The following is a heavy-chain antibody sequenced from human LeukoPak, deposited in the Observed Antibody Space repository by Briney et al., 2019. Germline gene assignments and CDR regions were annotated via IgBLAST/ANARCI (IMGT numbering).Heavy chain of an antibody. CDR3: ARDKRVAVAGTYIYYYYMDV. Sequence: SETLSLTCTVSGGSISSYYWSWIRQPPGKGLEWIGRIYISGSGSTNYNPSLKSRVTMSVDTSKNQFSLKLSSVTAADTAVYYCARDKRVAVAGTYIYYYYMDVWGNGTTVTISS. CDR2: IYISGSGST. CDR1: GGSISSYY. V-gene: IGHV4-4*07. D-gene: IGHD6-19*01. J-gene: IGHJ6*03.